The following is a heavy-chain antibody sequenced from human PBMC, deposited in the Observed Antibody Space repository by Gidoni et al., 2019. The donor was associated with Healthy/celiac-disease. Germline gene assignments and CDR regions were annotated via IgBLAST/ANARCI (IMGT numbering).Heavy chain of an antibody. D-gene: IGHD2-21*02. Sequence: EVQLVESGGGLVKPGGSLRLSCAASGFTFSSYSMNWVRQAPGKGLEWVSSISSSSSYIYYADSVKGRFTISRDNAKNSLYLQMNSLRAEDTAVYYCARGGGGDWYNWFDPWGQGTLVTVSS. CDR2: ISSSSSYI. CDR3: ARGGGGDWYNWFDP. J-gene: IGHJ5*02. CDR1: GFTFSSYS. V-gene: IGHV3-21*01.